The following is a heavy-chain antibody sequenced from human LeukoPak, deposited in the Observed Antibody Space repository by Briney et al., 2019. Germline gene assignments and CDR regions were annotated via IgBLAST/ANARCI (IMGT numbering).Heavy chain of an antibody. CDR2: INPNSGGT. CDR1: GYTFTGYY. Sequence: ASVKVSCKASGYTFTGYYMHWVRQAPGQGLEWMGWINPNSGGTNYAQKFQGRVTMTRDTSISTACMELSRLRSDDTAVYYCALNYDFGRVIDPPGYWGQGTLVTVSS. CDR3: ALNYDFGRVIDPPGY. J-gene: IGHJ4*02. V-gene: IGHV1-2*02. D-gene: IGHD3-3*01.